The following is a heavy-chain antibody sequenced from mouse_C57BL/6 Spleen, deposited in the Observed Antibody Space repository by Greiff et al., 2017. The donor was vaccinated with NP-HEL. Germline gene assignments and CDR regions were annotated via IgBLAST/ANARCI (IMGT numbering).Heavy chain of an antibody. J-gene: IGHJ4*01. V-gene: IGHV3-6*01. CDR1: GYSITSGYY. CDR2: ISYDGSN. CDR3: ARAYYSSYYYAMDY. D-gene: IGHD2-5*01. Sequence: EVKLMESGPGLVKPSQSLSLTCSVTGYSITSGYYWNWIRQFPGNKLEWMGYISYDGSNNYNPSLKNRISITRDTSKNQFFLKLNSVTTEDTATYYCARAYYSSYYYAMDYWGQGTSVTVSS.